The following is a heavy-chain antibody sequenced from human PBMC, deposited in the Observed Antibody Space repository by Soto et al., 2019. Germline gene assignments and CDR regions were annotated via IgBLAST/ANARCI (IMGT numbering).Heavy chain of an antibody. J-gene: IGHJ5*02. CDR1: GFTFSSYW. Sequence: EVQLVESGGGLVQPGGSLRLSCAASGFTFSSYWMSWVRQAPGKGLEWVANIKQDGSEKYYVDSVKGRFTISRDNAENSLYLQMNSLRAEDTAVYYCARDPDYGDYDLFDPWGQGTLVTVSS. D-gene: IGHD4-17*01. CDR2: IKQDGSEK. V-gene: IGHV3-7*03. CDR3: ARDPDYGDYDLFDP.